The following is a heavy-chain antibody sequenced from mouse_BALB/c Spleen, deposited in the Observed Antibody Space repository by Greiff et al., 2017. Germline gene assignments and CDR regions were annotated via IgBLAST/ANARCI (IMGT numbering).Heavy chain of an antibody. J-gene: IGHJ2*01. V-gene: IGHV1-15*01. CDR2: IDPETGGT. D-gene: IGHD2-14*01. CDR1: GYTFTDYE. CDR3: TNNRYDQNSLDY. Sequence: VQLQQSGAELVRPGASVTLSCKASGYTFTDYEMHWVKQTPVHGLEWIGAIDPETGGTAYNQKFKGKATLTADKSSSTAYMELRSLTSEDSAVYYCTNNRYDQNSLDYWGQGTTLTVSS.